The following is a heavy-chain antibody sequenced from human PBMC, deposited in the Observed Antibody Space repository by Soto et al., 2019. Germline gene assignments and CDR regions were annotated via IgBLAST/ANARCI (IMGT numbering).Heavy chain of an antibody. V-gene: IGHV4-31*03. CDR3: ALVPAAQGDYYYYYMDV. J-gene: IGHJ6*03. CDR2: IYYSGST. D-gene: IGHD2-2*01. CDR1: GGSISSGGYY. Sequence: QVQLQESGPGLVKPSQTLSLTCTVSGGSISSGGYYWSWIRQHPGKGLEWIGYIYYSGSTYYNPSLTSRVTISVDTSKNQFSLKLSSVTAADTAVYYCALVPAAQGDYYYYYMDVWGKGTTVTVSS.